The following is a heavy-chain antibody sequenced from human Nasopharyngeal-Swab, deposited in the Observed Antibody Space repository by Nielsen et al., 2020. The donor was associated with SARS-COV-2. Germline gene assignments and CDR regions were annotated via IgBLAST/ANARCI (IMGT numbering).Heavy chain of an antibody. CDR3: ARVARYSGSYYAAFDI. Sequence: SETLSLTCTVSGGSISSSSYYWGWIRQPPGKGLEWIGSIYYSGSTYYNPSLKSRVTISVDPSKNQFSLKLSSVTAADTAVYYCARVARYSGSYYAAFDIWGQGTMVTVSS. CDR1: GGSISSSSYY. CDR2: IYYSGST. D-gene: IGHD1-26*01. V-gene: IGHV4-39*07. J-gene: IGHJ3*02.